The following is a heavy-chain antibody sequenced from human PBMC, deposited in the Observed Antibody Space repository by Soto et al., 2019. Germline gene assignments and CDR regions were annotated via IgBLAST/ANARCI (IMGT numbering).Heavy chain of an antibody. V-gene: IGHV3-11*01. J-gene: IGHJ4*02. D-gene: IGHD2-21*02. CDR2: ISGNGRII. CDR3: ARDFAADSRTDFYY. CDR1: GFIFSDYY. Sequence: QVLLVESGGGLVKPGGSLRLSCATSGFIFSDYYMHWIRQAPGKGLEWISYISGNGRIIQYADSAKGRFTISRDNAQNSLYLQMNSLRAEDTALYFCARDFAADSRTDFYYLGQGTLVTVSS.